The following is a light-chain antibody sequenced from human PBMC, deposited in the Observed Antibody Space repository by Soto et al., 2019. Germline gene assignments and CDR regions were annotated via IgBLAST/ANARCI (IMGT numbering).Light chain of an antibody. Sequence: DIQMTQSPSSLSASVGDRVTITCRASQGIRDALGWYQQKPGKAPKRLIYAASSLQSGVPSRFSGSGSGTEFTLTSSRLQPEDFATYYCLQHNSYPQPFGQGTKVEIK. CDR2: AAS. CDR3: LQHNSYPQP. V-gene: IGKV1-17*01. J-gene: IGKJ1*01. CDR1: QGIRDA.